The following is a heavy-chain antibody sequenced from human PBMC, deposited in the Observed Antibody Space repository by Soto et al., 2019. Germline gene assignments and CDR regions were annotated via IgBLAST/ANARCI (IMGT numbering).Heavy chain of an antibody. Sequence: GRTLRFPCAVSGITLSGYAMTRVRQAPGKGLEWVSAIRGSGGSTDYGYSVKGRFTISRDNSKNTLYLQMNSLRAEDTAVYYCAKSRGSYWTGGFGCWGQGTLVTAAS. V-gene: IGHV3-23*01. CDR1: GITLSGYA. J-gene: IGHJ4*02. CDR2: IRGSGGST. CDR3: AKSRGSYWTGGFGC. D-gene: IGHD1-26*01.